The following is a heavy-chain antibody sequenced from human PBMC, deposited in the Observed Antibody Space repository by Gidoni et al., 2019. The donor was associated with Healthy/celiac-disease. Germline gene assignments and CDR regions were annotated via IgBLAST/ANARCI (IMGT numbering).Heavy chain of an antibody. D-gene: IGHD6-13*01. CDR2: ISGSGGST. Sequence: EVQLLESGRGLVQPGGSLRRPRAASGFTFSSYAMSWVRQAPGRGLEWVSAISGSGGSTYYADAVKGRFTISRDNSKNTLYLQMNSLRAEDTAVYYCAKDGSSSWHSVGHWGQGTLVTVSS. CDR1: GFTFSSYA. V-gene: IGHV3-23*01. J-gene: IGHJ4*02. CDR3: AKDGSSSWHSVGH.